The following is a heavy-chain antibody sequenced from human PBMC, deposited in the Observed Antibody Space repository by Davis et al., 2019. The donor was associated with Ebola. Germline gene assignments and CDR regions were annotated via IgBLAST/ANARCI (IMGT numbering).Heavy chain of an antibody. D-gene: IGHD2-21*02. J-gene: IGHJ2*01. V-gene: IGHV3-21*01. CDR3: VREPARVVTGGGWFLGL. Sequence: GESLKISCAASGFTFSSDSMNWVRQAPGKGLEWVSFISSSRNYIFYADSVKGRFTVSRDNAKNSLYLQMNSLRAEDTAVYYCVREPARVVTGGGWFLGLWGRGTLVTVSS. CDR1: GFTFSSDS. CDR2: ISSSRNYI.